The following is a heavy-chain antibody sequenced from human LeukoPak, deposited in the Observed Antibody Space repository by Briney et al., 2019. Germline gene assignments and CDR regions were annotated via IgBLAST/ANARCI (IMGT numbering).Heavy chain of an antibody. D-gene: IGHD6-19*01. V-gene: IGHV3-7*01. CDR1: GFTFSSYW. Sequence: PGGSLRLSCAASGFTFSSYWMSWVRQAPGKGLEWVANIKQDGSEKYYVDSVKGRFTISRDNAKNSLYLQMNSLRAEDTAVYYCARDNLPYSSGWYSWYYYYGMDVWGQGTTVTVS. CDR2: IKQDGSEK. CDR3: ARDNLPYSSGWYSWYYYYGMDV. J-gene: IGHJ6*02.